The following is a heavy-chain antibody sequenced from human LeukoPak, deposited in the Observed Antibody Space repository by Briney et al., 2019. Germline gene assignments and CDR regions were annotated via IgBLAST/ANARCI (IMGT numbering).Heavy chain of an antibody. CDR3: ARGGRRRYGDYGGFDY. J-gene: IGHJ4*02. D-gene: IGHD4-17*01. CDR2: ISYDGSNK. V-gene: IGHV3-30*04. Sequence: GRSLRLSCAASGFTFSSYAMHWVRQAPGKGLEWVAVISYDGSNKYYADSVKGRFTISRDNSKNTLYLQMNSLRAEDTAVYYCARGGRRRYGDYGGFDYWGQGTLVTVSS. CDR1: GFTFSSYA.